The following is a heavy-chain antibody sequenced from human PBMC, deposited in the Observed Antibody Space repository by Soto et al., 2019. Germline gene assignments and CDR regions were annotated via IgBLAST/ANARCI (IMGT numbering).Heavy chain of an antibody. CDR1: VDSYSSSTYY. D-gene: IGHD2-2*01. CDR2: IYQSGVA. J-gene: IGHJ5*02. V-gene: IGHV4-30-2*01. CDR3: AGMPYTSRLRFDP. Sequence: PSETLSITCNLSVDSYSSSTYYWSGIRQPPGKASQWIGFIYQSGVASYNPSLASRVSISLDRSNNQCSLKLKSVTAADTAVYFCAGMPYTSRLRFDPWGPGTLVTVSS.